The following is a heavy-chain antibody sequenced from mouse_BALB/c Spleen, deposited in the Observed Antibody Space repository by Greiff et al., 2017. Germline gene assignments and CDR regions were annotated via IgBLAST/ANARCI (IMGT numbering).Heavy chain of an antibody. CDR1: GFTFSSYA. Sequence: EVKLMESGGGLVKPGGSLKLSCAASGFTFSSYAMSWVRQTPEKRLEWVASISSGGSTYYPDSVKGRFTISRDNARNILYLQMSSLRSEDTAMYYCARHYGSSYFDYWGQGTTLTVSS. V-gene: IGHV5-6-5*01. D-gene: IGHD1-1*01. J-gene: IGHJ2*01. CDR2: ISSGGST. CDR3: ARHYGSSYFDY.